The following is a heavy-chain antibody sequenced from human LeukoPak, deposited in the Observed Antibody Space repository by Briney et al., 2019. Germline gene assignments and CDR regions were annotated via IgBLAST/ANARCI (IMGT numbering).Heavy chain of an antibody. CDR2: ISYSGGST. CDR1: GFTFSSHA. CDR3: AKASGGSCYSGVDY. Sequence: GGSLRLSCAASGFTFSSHAMNWVRQAPGKGLEWVSAISYSGGSTYYADSVKGRFTISRDNSKNTLYLQMNSLRADDTAVYYCAKASGGSCYSGVDYWGQGTLVTVSS. V-gene: IGHV3-23*01. J-gene: IGHJ4*02. D-gene: IGHD2-15*01.